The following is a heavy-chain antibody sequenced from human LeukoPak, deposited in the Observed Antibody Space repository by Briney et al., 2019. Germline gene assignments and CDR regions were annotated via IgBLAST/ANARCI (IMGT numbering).Heavy chain of an antibody. D-gene: IGHD2-2*01. J-gene: IGHJ3*02. CDR1: GGTFSSYA. CDR2: IIPIFGTA. CDR3: ASALDCSSTSCSGRVAFDI. V-gene: IGHV1-69*13. Sequence: ASVKVSCKASGGTFSSYAISWVRQAPGQGLEWRGGIIPIFGTANYAQKFQGRVTITADESTSTAYMELSSLRSEDTAVYYCASALDCSSTSCSGRVAFDIWGQGTMVTVSS.